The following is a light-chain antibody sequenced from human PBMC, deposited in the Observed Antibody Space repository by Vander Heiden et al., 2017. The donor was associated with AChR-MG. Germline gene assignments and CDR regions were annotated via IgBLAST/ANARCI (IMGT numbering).Light chain of an antibody. V-gene: IGLV3-19*01. CDR3: NSRESSGNHRV. CDR1: RLRSYY. J-gene: IGLJ3*02. Sequence: SSDPTHDPAVSVAFGQTVRITCQGGRLRSYYASWYQQKPGQAPVLVIYGKNNRPSGIPDRFSGSSSGNTASLTITGAQAEDEADYYCNSRESSGNHRVFGGGTKLTVL. CDR2: GKN.